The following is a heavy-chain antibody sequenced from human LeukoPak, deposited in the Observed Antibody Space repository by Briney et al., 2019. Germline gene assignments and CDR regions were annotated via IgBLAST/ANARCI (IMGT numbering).Heavy chain of an antibody. CDR1: GFTFSTYW. Sequence: GGSLRLSCASSGFTFSTYWMNWVRQAPGKGLEWVANIKQDGSEKYYVDSVKGRFTISRDNAKKSLYLQMNSLRAEDTGVYYCGMGMDVWGQGTTVTVSS. V-gene: IGHV3-7*05. CDR2: IKQDGSEK. J-gene: IGHJ6*02. CDR3: GMGMDV.